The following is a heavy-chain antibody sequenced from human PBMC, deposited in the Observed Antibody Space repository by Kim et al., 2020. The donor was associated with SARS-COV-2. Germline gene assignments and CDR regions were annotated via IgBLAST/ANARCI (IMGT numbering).Heavy chain of an antibody. J-gene: IGHJ5*02. D-gene: IGHD6-6*01. V-gene: IGHV1-69*13. Sequence: SVKVSCKASGGTFSSYAISWVRHAPGQGLEWMGGIIPIFGTANYAQKFQGRVTITADESTSTAYMELSSLRSEDTAVYYCARGRGIAARPPGWFDPWGQGTLVTVSS. CDR2: IIPIFGTA. CDR1: GGTFSSYA. CDR3: ARGRGIAARPPGWFDP.